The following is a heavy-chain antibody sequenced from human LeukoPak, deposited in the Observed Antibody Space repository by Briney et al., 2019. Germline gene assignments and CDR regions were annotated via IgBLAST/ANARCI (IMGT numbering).Heavy chain of an antibody. J-gene: IGHJ4*01. CDR2: IHSDGTT. CDR3: ARLNFRGGEALHFDS. D-gene: IGHD3-16*01. CDR1: GGSLTNYY. V-gene: IGHV4-4*09. Sequence: SETLSHTCSVSGGSLTNYYWGWIRQPPGKGLEFIGYIHSDGTTNYDSSLQSRVAISLDTSKIQFSLRLYSVTAADTALYFCARLNFRGGEALHFDSWGQGTLVTVSS.